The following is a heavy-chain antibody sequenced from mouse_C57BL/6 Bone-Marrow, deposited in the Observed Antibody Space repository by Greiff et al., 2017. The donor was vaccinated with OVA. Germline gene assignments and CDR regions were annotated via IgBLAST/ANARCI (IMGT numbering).Heavy chain of an antibody. D-gene: IGHD1-2*01. CDR2: IDPETGGT. Sequence: QVQLQQSGAELVRPGASVTLSCKASGYTFTDYEMHWVKQTPVHGLEWIGAIDPETGGTAYNQKFKGKAILTADKSSSTAYMELRSLTSEDSAVYYCTDRLLGPTQTPFAYWGQGTLVTVSA. CDR3: TDRLLGPTQTPFAY. CDR1: GYTFTDYE. J-gene: IGHJ3*01. V-gene: IGHV1-15*01.